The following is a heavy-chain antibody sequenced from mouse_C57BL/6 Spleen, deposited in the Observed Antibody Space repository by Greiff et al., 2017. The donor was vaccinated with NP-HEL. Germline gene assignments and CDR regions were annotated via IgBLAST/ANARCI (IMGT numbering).Heavy chain of an antibody. Sequence: QVQLKQSGAELVRPGASVKLSCKASGYTFTDYYINWVKQRPGQGLEWIARIYPGSGNTYYNEKFKGKATLTAEKSSSTAYMQLSSLTSEDSAVYFCARWGPFTTVVATDYWGQGTTLTVSS. CDR1: GYTFTDYY. CDR2: IYPGSGNT. CDR3: ARWGPFTTVVATDY. V-gene: IGHV1-76*01. D-gene: IGHD1-1*01. J-gene: IGHJ2*01.